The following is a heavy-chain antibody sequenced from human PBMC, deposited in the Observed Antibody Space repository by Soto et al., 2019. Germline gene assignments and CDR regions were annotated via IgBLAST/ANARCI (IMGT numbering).Heavy chain of an antibody. Sequence: PSETLSLTCTVSGGSISSSSYYWCWILHPPGKGLEWIGSIYYSGSTYYNPSLKSRVTISVDTSKNQFSLKLTSVTAADTAVYYCARDKITGLFDYWGQGTLVTVSS. V-gene: IGHV4-39*02. J-gene: IGHJ4*02. CDR1: GGSISSSSYY. CDR3: ARDKITGLFDY. D-gene: IGHD2-8*02. CDR2: IYYSGST.